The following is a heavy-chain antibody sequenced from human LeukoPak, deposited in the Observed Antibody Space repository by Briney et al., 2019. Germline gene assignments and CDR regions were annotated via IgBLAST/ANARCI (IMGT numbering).Heavy chain of an antibody. CDR3: ARDRTGQQLISRKEYYYTDV. CDR1: GFTVSSNY. CDR2: IYSGGST. D-gene: IGHD4-11*01. Sequence: GGSLRLSCAASGFTVSSNYMSWVRQAPGKGLEWVSIIYSGGSTYYADSVKGRFTISRDNSKNTLYLQMNSLRAEDTAVYYCARDRTGQQLISRKEYYYTDVWGKGTTVTISS. V-gene: IGHV3-66*01. J-gene: IGHJ6*03.